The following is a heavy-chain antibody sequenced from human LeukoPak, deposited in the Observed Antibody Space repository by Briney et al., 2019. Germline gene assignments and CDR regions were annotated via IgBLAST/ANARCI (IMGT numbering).Heavy chain of an antibody. CDR2: IYPGDSDT. J-gene: IGHJ5*02. D-gene: IGHD3-10*01. CDR3: ARHGPKYYYGSGSYYNGGWFDP. V-gene: IGHV5-51*01. CDR1: GYSFTSYW. Sequence: GESLKIPCKGSGYSFTSYWIGWVRQMPGKGLEWMGIIYPGDSDTRYSPSFQGQVTISADKSISTAYLQWSSLKASDTAMYYCARHGPKYYYGSGSYYNGGWFDPWGQGTLVTVSS.